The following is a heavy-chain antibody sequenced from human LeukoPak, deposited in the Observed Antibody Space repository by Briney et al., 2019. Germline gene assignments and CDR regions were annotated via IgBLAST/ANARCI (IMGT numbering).Heavy chain of an antibody. CDR3: GRVRGAYSTSWIDY. CDR1: GFTFSSYW. V-gene: IGHV3-33*08. Sequence: PGGSLRLSCAASGFTFSSYWMNWVRQAPGKGLVWVAIIWYDGSNEYYGDSVKGRFIISRDDSRNTLYLQMNSLRAEDTAVYFCGRVRGAYSTSWIDYWGQGTLVTVSS. CDR2: IWYDGSNE. D-gene: IGHD6-13*01. J-gene: IGHJ4*02.